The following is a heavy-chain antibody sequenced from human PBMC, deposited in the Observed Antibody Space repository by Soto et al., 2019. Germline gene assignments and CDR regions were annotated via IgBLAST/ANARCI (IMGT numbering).Heavy chain of an antibody. Sequence: QVQLVESGGGVVQPGRSLRLSCAASGFTFSSYGIHWVRQAPGKGLEWVAVISYDGSNKYYADSVKGRFTISRDNSKNTLYLQMNSLRAEHTAVYYCAKDTIAVAPTFDYWGQRTLVTVSS. J-gene: IGHJ4*02. V-gene: IGHV3-30*18. CDR1: GFTFSSYG. CDR3: AKDTIAVAPTFDY. CDR2: ISYDGSNK. D-gene: IGHD6-19*01.